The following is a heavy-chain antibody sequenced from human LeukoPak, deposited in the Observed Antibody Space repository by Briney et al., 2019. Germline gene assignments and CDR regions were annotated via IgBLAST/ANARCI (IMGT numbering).Heavy chain of an antibody. CDR1: GYTFTACY. D-gene: IGHD3-22*01. CDR2: INPNSGDT. V-gene: IGHV1-2*02. Sequence: ASVKVSCKASGYTFTACYIHWVRQAPGQGLEWTGWINPNSGDTKYSQEFQGRVTMTRDTSISTTYMELSGLTSDDTAVYYCARGYYDSGGPRLDSWGQGTLVTVSS. CDR3: ARGYYDSGGPRLDS. J-gene: IGHJ4*02.